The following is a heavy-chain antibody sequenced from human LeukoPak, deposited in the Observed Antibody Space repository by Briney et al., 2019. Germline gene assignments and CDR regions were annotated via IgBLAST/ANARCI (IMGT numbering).Heavy chain of an antibody. V-gene: IGHV4-34*01. J-gene: IGHJ3*02. D-gene: IGHD3-9*01. CDR1: GGSFSGYY. CDR3: ARVSRHYDILTGYLDAFDI. CDR2: INHSGST. Sequence: SSETLSLTCAVYGGSFSGYYWSWIRQPPGKGLEWIGEINHSGSTNYNPSLKSRVTISVDTSKNQFSLKLSSVTAADTAVYYCARVSRHYDILTGYLDAFDIWGQGTMVTVSS.